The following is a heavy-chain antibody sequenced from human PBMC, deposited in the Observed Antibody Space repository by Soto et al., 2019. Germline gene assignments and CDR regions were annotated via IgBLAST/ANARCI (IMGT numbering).Heavy chain of an antibody. D-gene: IGHD2-15*01. CDR3: ASTYCSGGSCYWPFDY. V-gene: IGHV1-18*04. J-gene: IGHJ4*02. CDR1: GYTFTSYG. CDR2: ISAYNGNT. Sequence: VASVKVSCKASGYTFTSYGISWVRQAPGQGLEWMGWISAYNGNTNYAQKLQGRVTMTTDTSTSTAYMELRSLRSDDTAVYYCASTYCSGGSCYWPFDYWGQGTLVTVSS.